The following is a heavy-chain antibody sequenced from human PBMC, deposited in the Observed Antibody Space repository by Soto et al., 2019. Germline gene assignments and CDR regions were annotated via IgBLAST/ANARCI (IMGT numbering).Heavy chain of an antibody. D-gene: IGHD3-16*01. J-gene: IGHJ3*02. V-gene: IGHV2-5*02. CDR2: IYWDDDR. CDR3: AHFMVTGGGVSALDAFDM. Sequence: SGPTLVNPTQTLTLTCSFSGFSLSTSRVGVAWIRQPPGKALEWLAIIYWDDDRRYSPSLKTRLAITKDTSKNQVVLTMTNLDPGETPTYYRAHFMVTGGGVSALDAFDMWGQGTMVTVSS. CDR1: GFSLSTSRVG.